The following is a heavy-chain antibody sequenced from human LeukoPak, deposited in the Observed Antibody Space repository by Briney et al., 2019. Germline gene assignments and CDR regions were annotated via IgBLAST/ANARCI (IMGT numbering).Heavy chain of an antibody. CDR3: ARDPPQYGSGSYPDY. J-gene: IGHJ4*02. Sequence: GGSLRLSCAASGFTLSNYSMNWVRQAPGKGLEWVAFISSSSSYIFYADSLKGRFTISRDNAKNSLYLQMNSLRAEDTAVYYCARDPPQYGSGSYPDYWGQGTLVTVSS. V-gene: IGHV3-21*01. CDR1: GFTLSNYS. CDR2: ISSSSSYI. D-gene: IGHD3-10*01.